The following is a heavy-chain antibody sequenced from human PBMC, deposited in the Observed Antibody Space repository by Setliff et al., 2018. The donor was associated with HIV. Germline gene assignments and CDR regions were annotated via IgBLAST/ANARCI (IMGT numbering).Heavy chain of an antibody. V-gene: IGHV3-21*01. J-gene: IGHJ4*02. CDR2: ISSSSSYI. Sequence: ETLSLTCAVYGGSLSGYYWSWIRQPPGKGLEWVSSISSSSSYIYYADSLKGRFTISRDNAKNSLYLQMNSLRAEDTAVYYCARAVHSGWYYFDYWGQGTLVTVSS. CDR1: GGSLSGYY. CDR3: ARAVHSGWYYFDY. D-gene: IGHD6-19*01.